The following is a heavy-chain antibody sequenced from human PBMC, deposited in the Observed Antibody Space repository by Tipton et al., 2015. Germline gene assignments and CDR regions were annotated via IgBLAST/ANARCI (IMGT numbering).Heavy chain of an antibody. CDR1: AYSISSDYY. J-gene: IGHJ6*02. CDR3: ARDEGPAGVNRYYYYSGMDV. V-gene: IGHV4-38-2*02. CDR2: ISHSGNT. Sequence: LRLSCAVSAYSISSDYYWGWIRQPPGKGLEWIGSISHSGNTYYNPSLKSRVTMSRDTSKNQFSLKVSSVTAADTAVYYCARDEGPAGVNRYYYYSGMDVWGQGTTVTVSS. D-gene: IGHD4-23*01.